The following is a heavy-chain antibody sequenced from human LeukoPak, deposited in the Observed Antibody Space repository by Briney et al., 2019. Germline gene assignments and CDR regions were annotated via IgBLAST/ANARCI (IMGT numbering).Heavy chain of an antibody. V-gene: IGHV1-69*13. CDR1: GGTFSSYA. CDR3: ARSPGYGDYLYYFDY. CDR2: IIPIFGTA. J-gene: IGHJ4*02. D-gene: IGHD4-17*01. Sequence: SVKVSCKASGGTFSSYAISWVRQAPGQGLEWMGGIIPIFGTANYAQKFQGRVTITADESTSTAYMELSGLRSEDTAVYYCARSPGYGDYLYYFDYWGQGTLVTVSS.